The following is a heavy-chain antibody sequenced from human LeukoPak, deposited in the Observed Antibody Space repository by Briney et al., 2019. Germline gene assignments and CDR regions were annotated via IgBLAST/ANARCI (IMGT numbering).Heavy chain of an antibody. CDR1: GFTFSSYG. V-gene: IGHV3-30*18. D-gene: IGHD6-19*01. J-gene: IGHJ4*02. CDR3: AKDGPRPGMAVAGFDY. Sequence: GGSLRLSCAASGFTFSSYGMHWVRQAPGKGREWVAVISYDGSNKYYADSVKGRFTISRDNSKNTLYLQMNSLRAEDTAVYYCAKDGPRPGMAVAGFDYWGQGTLVTVSS. CDR2: ISYDGSNK.